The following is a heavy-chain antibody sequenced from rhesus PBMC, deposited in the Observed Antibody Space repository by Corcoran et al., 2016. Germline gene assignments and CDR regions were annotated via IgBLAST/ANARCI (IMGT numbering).Heavy chain of an antibody. Sequence: QLQLQESGPGLVKPSETLSVTCAVAGGSIRPNYWSWNRPPPGKGLEWIGRIYGSGSSTNYNPSLKSRVTLSVDTSKNQLSLKLSSVTAADTAVYYCARLPRYGSSYCFWGQGVLVTVSS. J-gene: IGHJ4*01. CDR1: GGSIRPNY. V-gene: IGHV4-169*01. D-gene: IGHD4-29*01. CDR2: IYGSGSST. CDR3: ARLPRYGSSYCF.